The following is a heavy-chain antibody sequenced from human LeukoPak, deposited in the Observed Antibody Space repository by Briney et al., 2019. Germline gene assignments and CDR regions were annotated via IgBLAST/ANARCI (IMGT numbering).Heavy chain of an antibody. CDR1: GGSISSGGYY. D-gene: IGHD2-2*02. J-gene: IGHJ3*02. V-gene: IGHV4-30-2*01. Sequence: PSETLSLTCAVSGGSISSGGYYWSWIRQPPGKGLEWIGYIYHSGSTYYNPSFKSRVTISVDRSKNQFSLKLSSVTAADTAVYYCAMLHCSSTSCYTLHAFDIWGQGTMVTVSS. CDR3: AMLHCSSTSCYTLHAFDI. CDR2: IYHSGST.